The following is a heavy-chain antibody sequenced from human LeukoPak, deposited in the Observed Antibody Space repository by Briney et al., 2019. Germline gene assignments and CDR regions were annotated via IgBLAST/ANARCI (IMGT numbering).Heavy chain of an antibody. D-gene: IGHD6-13*01. CDR1: GFTLSYFG. CDR2: ISYDGSKK. J-gene: IGHJ4*02. CDR3: VKDRSGAAAGIRLDS. V-gene: IGHV3-30*18. Sequence: GGSLRLSCAASGFTLSYFGMHWVRQAPGKGLEWVAVISYDGSKKYYAESVKGRFTISRDNSKSTLYLQMNRLRADDKALYYCVKDRSGAAAGIRLDSWGQGTPVTVPS.